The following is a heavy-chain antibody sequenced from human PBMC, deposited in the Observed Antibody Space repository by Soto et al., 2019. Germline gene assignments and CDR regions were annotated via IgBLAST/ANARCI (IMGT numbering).Heavy chain of an antibody. CDR1: GGTFSSYA. D-gene: IGHD2-15*01. Sequence: ASVKVSCKASGGTFSSYAISWVRQAPGQGLEWMGGIIPIFGTANYAQKFQGRVTITADESTSTAYMELSSLRSEDTAVYYCARSFVVVSSIDYWGQGTFFTVS. CDR3: ARSFVVVSSIDY. J-gene: IGHJ4*02. V-gene: IGHV1-69*13. CDR2: IIPIFGTA.